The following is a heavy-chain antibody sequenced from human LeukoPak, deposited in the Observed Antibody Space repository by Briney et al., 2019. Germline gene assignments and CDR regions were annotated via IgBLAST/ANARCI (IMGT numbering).Heavy chain of an antibody. V-gene: IGHV3-21*01. CDR1: GFTFSNYY. Sequence: GGSLRLSCAASGFTFSNYYMNWVRQAPGKGLEWVSSISSGSSYIYYADSLKGRFTISRDNAKNSLYLQMNSLRAEDTAVYYCAAGVRGYNSALDYWGQGTLVTVSP. J-gene: IGHJ4*02. D-gene: IGHD6-19*01. CDR2: ISSGSSYI. CDR3: AAGVRGYNSALDY.